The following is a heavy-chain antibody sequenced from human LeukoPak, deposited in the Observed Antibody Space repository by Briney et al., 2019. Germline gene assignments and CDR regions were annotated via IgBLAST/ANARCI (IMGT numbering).Heavy chain of an antibody. V-gene: IGHV3-30*02. CDR1: GFTFSNYA. Sequence: GGSLRLSCAASGFTFSNYAIHWVRQAPGKGLEWVASIRFNGNFYADYVKGRFTISRDNAKNSLYLQMNSLRAEDMALYYCAKSRTTTSGYYNFDSWGQGTLVTVSS. D-gene: IGHD3-22*01. CDR2: IRFNGN. J-gene: IGHJ4*02. CDR3: AKSRTTTSGYYNFDS.